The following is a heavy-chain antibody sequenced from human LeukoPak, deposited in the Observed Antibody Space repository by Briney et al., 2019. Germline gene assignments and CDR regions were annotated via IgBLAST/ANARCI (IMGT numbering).Heavy chain of an antibody. J-gene: IGHJ4*02. V-gene: IGHV3-48*04. CDR2: ISSSRSTI. Sequence: GGSLRLSCAASGFTFSSDSMHCVRQAPGKGLEWVSYISSSRSTIYYADSLKGRFTISRDNAKNSLYLQMNSLRAEDTAVYYCARDAGYCYDTSGLTGIGYWGQGTMVTVSS. CDR3: ARDAGYCYDTSGLTGIGY. CDR1: GFTFSSDS. D-gene: IGHD3-22*01.